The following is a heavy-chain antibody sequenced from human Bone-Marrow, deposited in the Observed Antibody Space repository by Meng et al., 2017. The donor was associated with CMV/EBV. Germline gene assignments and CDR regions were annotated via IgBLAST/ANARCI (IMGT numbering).Heavy chain of an antibody. J-gene: IGHJ4*02. CDR2: ISYDGSNK. CDR1: GFTFSSYA. Sequence: GESLKISCAASGFTFSSYAMHWVRQAPGKGLEWVAVISYDGSNKYYADSVKGRFTISRDNSKNTLYLQMNSLRAEDTAVYYCARERAYQLPHFDYWGQGNLVTVPS. V-gene: IGHV3-30*04. CDR3: ARERAYQLPHFDY. D-gene: IGHD2-2*01.